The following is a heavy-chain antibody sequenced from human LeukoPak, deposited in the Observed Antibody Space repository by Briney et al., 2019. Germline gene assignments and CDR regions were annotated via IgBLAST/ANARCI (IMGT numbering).Heavy chain of an antibody. V-gene: IGHV4-34*01. J-gene: IGHJ5*02. CDR1: GGSFSGYY. Sequence: SETLSLTCAVYGGSFSGYYWSWIRQPPGKGLEWIGEINHSEGTNYNPSLKSRVTISVDTSKNQFSLKLSSVTAADTAVYYCARVGSEYSSSWYGNWFDPWGQGTLVTVSS. D-gene: IGHD6-13*01. CDR2: INHSEGT. CDR3: ARVGSEYSSSWYGNWFDP.